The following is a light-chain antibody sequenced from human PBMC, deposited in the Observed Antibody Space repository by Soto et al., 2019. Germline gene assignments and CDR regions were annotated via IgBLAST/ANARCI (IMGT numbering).Light chain of an antibody. V-gene: IGKV1-5*01. J-gene: IGKJ1*01. CDR1: QTISNW. Sequence: DIQMTQSPSTLSASVGDRVTITCRASQTISNWLAWYQQKPGKAPKLLIYDASILQSGDPSRFSGSGSGTEFTLTISSLQPDDFATYYCQQYNSYLTFAQGTKVEIK. CDR3: QQYNSYLT. CDR2: DAS.